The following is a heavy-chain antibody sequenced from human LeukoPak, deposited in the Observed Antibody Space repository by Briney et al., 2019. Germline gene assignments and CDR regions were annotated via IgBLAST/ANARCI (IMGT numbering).Heavy chain of an antibody. CDR2: INAGNGNT. J-gene: IGHJ5*02. Sequence: ASVKVSCEASGYIFTAQAIQWVRQAPGQSLEWMGWINAGNGNTKYSQKFQGRVTITRDTSASTAYMELSSLTSEDTAVYYCAKDGWRFLGFDPWGQGTQVTVSS. V-gene: IGHV1-3*01. CDR1: GYIFTAQA. D-gene: IGHD3-3*01. CDR3: AKDGWRFLGFDP.